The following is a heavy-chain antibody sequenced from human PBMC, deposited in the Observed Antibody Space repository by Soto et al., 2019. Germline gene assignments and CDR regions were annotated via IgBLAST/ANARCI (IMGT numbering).Heavy chain of an antibody. V-gene: IGHV1-69*01. Sequence: QVQLVQSGAEVKKPGSSVKVSCKASGGTFSSYAISWVRQAPGQGLEWMGGIIPIFGTANYAQKFQGRVTITADESTSTAYMELSSLRSEDTAVYYCARGMGEQLVPSPVHYGMDVWGQGTTVTVSS. CDR3: ARGMGEQLVPSPVHYGMDV. J-gene: IGHJ6*02. CDR1: GGTFSSYA. D-gene: IGHD6-6*01. CDR2: IIPIFGTA.